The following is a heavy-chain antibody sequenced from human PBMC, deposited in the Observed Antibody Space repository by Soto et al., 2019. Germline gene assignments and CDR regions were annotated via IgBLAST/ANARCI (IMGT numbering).Heavy chain of an antibody. D-gene: IGHD1-26*01. V-gene: IGHV3-23*01. CDR1: GFIFETFG. J-gene: IGHJ5*02. CDR3: AKNQGVELVPLATVDWFDP. Sequence: GGSLRLSCAASGFIFETFGMRWVRQAPGKGLEWISSISGSGFKKYYADSVKGRFTISRDNSKSTVYLELNNLSAEDTAVYHCAKNQGVELVPLATVDWFDPWGQGSVVTVSS. CDR2: ISGSGFKK.